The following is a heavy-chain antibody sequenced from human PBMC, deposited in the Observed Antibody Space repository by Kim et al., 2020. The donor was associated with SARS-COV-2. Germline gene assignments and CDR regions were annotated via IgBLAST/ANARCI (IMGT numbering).Heavy chain of an antibody. V-gene: IGHV1-69*04. CDR3: ATADFDY. CDR1: GGTFKSYG. J-gene: IGHJ4*02. Sequence: SVKVSCKTSGGTFKSYGINWVRQAPGQGLEWLGSIIPVLETPTYAQKFQGRVTITADRSTSTAYMELTSLRSEDTAVYYCATADFDYWGQGTLVTVSS. CDR2: IIPVLETP.